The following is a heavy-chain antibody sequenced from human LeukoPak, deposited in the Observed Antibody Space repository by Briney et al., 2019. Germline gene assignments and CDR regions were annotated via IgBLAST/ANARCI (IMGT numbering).Heavy chain of an antibody. Sequence: GRSLRLSCAASGFTFDDYAMHWVRQAPGKGLEWVSGISWNSGSIGYADSVKGRFTTSRDNAKNSLYLQMNSLRAEDTAVYYCAKFLPTHIVVANYYFDYWGQGTLVTVSS. D-gene: IGHD2-21*01. CDR1: GFTFDDYA. CDR2: ISWNSGSI. V-gene: IGHV3-9*01. CDR3: AKFLPTHIVVANYYFDY. J-gene: IGHJ4*02.